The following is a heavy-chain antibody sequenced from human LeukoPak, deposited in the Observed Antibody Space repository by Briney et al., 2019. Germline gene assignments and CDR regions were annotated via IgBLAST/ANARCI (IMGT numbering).Heavy chain of an antibody. CDR3: ARGRYCSSTSCPGRWFDP. V-gene: IGHV3-74*01. D-gene: IGHD2-2*01. J-gene: IGHJ5*02. CDR1: GFTFSSNW. Sequence: GGSLRLSCAASGFTFSSNWMHWVRQAPGKGLVWVSRINSDGSSTNYADPVKGRFTISRDNAKNTLYLQMNSLRAEDTAVYYCARGRYCSSTSCPGRWFDPWGQGTLVTVSS. CDR2: INSDGSST.